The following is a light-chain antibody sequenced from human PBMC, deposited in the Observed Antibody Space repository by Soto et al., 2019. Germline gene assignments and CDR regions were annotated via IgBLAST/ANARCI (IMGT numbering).Light chain of an antibody. CDR2: DAS. Sequence: EIVLTQSPVTLSLSPGERATLSCRASQSVSSYLAWYQQKPGQAPRLLIYDASNRATGIPARFSGRGSGTDFTLTISSLEPEDFAGYYCQQRSSWPSLTFGGGTKVEIK. J-gene: IGKJ4*01. V-gene: IGKV3-11*01. CDR3: QQRSSWPSLT. CDR1: QSVSSY.